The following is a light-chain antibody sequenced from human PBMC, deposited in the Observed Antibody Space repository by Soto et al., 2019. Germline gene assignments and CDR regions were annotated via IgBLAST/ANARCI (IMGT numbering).Light chain of an antibody. J-gene: IGKJ5*01. CDR2: GTS. Sequence: EIVLTPPPATLSLCPGERSTLSSRVSQSVSSTYLGWYQQQPGQPPRLLMSGTSNRATGTPDRFSGSGSGTDFTLTISRLEPEDFAVYYCQQYGSPPITFGQGTRLEI. CDR1: QSVSSTY. V-gene: IGKV3-20*01. CDR3: QQYGSPPIT.